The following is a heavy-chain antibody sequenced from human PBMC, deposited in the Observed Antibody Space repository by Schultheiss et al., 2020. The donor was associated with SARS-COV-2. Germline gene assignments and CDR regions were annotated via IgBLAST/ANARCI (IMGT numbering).Heavy chain of an antibody. CDR3: ARGSYDYIWGSYRYPDYYYGMDV. Sequence: SETLSLTCTVSGGSISSGGYYWSWIRQPAGKGLEWIGRIYTSGNTNYNPSLKSRVTISVDTSKNQFSLKLSSVTAADTAVYYCARGSYDYIWGSYRYPDYYYGMDVWGQGTTVTVSS. D-gene: IGHD3-16*02. V-gene: IGHV4-61*02. J-gene: IGHJ6*02. CDR2: IYTSGNT. CDR1: GGSISSGGYY.